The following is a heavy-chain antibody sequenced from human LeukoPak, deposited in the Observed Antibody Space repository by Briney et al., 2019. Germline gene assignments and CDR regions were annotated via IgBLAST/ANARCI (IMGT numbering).Heavy chain of an antibody. J-gene: IGHJ4*02. CDR2: ISDSGGNT. CDR3: AKRDGSGTYYNFDY. V-gene: IGHV3-23*01. D-gene: IGHD3-10*01. Sequence: GGSLRLSCAASGFTFSNYAMSWDRQAPGKGLEWVSTISDSGGNTYYTDSVKGRFTISRDNSKNTLYLQMNSLRAEDTAVYYCAKRDGSGTYYNFDYWGQGTLVTVSS. CDR1: GFTFSNYA.